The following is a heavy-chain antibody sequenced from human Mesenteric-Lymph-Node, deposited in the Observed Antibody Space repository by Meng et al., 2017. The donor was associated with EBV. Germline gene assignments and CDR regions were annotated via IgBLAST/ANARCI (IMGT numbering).Heavy chain of an antibody. CDR1: GDSVSNTNVA. Sequence: QLQPSGPRLLKPSQPPSLTCAISGDSVSNTNVAWNWIRPSPSRGLEWLGRTYYRSKWYNEYAQSVKGRITINPDTSKSEFSLQLNSVTPDDTAVYYCSRESWRAFDYWGQGTLVTVSS. CDR2: TYYRSKWYN. J-gene: IGHJ4*02. CDR3: SRESWRAFDY. V-gene: IGHV6-1*01.